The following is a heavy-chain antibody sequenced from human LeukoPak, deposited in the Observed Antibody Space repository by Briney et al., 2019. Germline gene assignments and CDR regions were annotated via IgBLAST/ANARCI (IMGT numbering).Heavy chain of an antibody. J-gene: IGHJ6*03. CDR2: IYYSGST. V-gene: IGHV4-59*01. D-gene: IGHD3-3*01. CDR1: GGSISSYY. CDR3: ARDKLGFLGYMDV. Sequence: SETLSLTCTVSGGSISSYYWSWIRQPPGKGLEWIGYIYYSGSTNYNPSLKSRVTISVDTSKNQFSLKLSSVTAADTAVYYCARDKLGFLGYMDVWGKGTTVTVSS.